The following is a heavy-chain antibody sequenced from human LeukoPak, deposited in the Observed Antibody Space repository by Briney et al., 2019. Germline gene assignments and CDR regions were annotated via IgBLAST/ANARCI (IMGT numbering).Heavy chain of an antibody. CDR1: GFTFSSYA. D-gene: IGHD1-26*01. Sequence: PGGSLRLSCAASGFTFSSYAMHWVRQAPGKGLEWVAVISYDGSNKYYADSVKGRFTISRDNSKNTLYLQMNSLRAEDTAVYYCAKRPIVGATYFDYWGQGTLVTVSS. J-gene: IGHJ4*02. V-gene: IGHV3-30-3*02. CDR3: AKRPIVGATYFDY. CDR2: ISYDGSNK.